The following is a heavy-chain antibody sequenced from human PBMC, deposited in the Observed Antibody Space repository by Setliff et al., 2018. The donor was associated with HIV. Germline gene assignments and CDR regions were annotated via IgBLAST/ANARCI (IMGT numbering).Heavy chain of an antibody. CDR2: ISSSSSYI. D-gene: IGHD3-9*01. CDR1: GFTFSSYS. CDR3: AREPHELRYFDWLLYPAYYYYGMDV. J-gene: IGHJ6*02. Sequence: PGGSLRLSCAASGFTFSSYSMNWVRQAPGKGLEWVSSISSSSSYIYYADSVKGRFTIPRDNVKNSLYLQMSSLRAEDTAVYYCAREPHELRYFDWLLYPAYYYYGMDVWGQGTTVTVSS. V-gene: IGHV3-21*01.